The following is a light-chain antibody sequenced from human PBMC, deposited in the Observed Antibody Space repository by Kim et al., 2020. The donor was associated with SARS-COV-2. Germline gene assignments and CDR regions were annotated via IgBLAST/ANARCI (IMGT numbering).Light chain of an antibody. Sequence: QSALTQPASVSGSPGQSITISCTGTSSDIGYNNYVSWYLQHPGKAPKLMIYDVSFRPSGVPNRFSGSKSGNTASLTISGLQADDEADYYCSSHTSSSVLFGGGTQLTVL. V-gene: IGLV2-14*03. CDR3: SSHTSSSVL. CDR2: DVS. J-gene: IGLJ3*02. CDR1: SSDIGYNNY.